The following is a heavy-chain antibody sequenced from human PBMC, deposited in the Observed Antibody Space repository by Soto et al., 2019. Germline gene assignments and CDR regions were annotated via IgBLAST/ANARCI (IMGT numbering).Heavy chain of an antibody. CDR2: IIPIFGTA. V-gene: IGHV1-69*01. CDR3: ARDDYGGNEGYNYYGMDV. D-gene: IGHD4-17*01. J-gene: IGHJ6*02. Sequence: QVQLVQSGAEVKKPGSSVKVSCKASGGTFSSYAISWVRQAPGQGLEWMGGIIPIFGTANYAPKFQGRVTITADESTSTAYMEMSSLRSEDTAVYYCARDDYGGNEGYNYYGMDVWGQGTTVTVSS. CDR1: GGTFSSYA.